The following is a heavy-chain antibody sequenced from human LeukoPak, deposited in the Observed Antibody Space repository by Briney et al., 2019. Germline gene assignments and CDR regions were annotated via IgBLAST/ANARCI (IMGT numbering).Heavy chain of an antibody. D-gene: IGHD1-26*01. CDR1: GGSISSTSHY. Sequence: SETLSLTCTVSGGSISSTSHYWGWIRQPPGKGLEWIASLSYSGSSYYNPSLKSRLTISIDTPRSQSSLRLSSVTAADTAMYYCASSFYCGSATCKRDYWGQGTLVTVSS. V-gene: IGHV4-39*07. CDR3: ASSFYCGSATCKRDY. J-gene: IGHJ4*02. CDR2: LSYSGSS.